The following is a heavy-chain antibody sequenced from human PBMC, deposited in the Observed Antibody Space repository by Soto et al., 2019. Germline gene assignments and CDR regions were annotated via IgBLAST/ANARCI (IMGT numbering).Heavy chain of an antibody. Sequence: EVQLLESGGGLVQPGGSLRLSCAASGFTFSSYAMSWVRQAPGKGLEWVSAISGSGGSTYYADSVKGRFTISRDNSKNTLYLQMNSLRAEDTAVYYCAKDYYDSSGYYDGAKGLDYWGQGTLVTVSS. CDR1: GFTFSSYA. D-gene: IGHD3-22*01. CDR3: AKDYYDSSGYYDGAKGLDY. J-gene: IGHJ4*02. CDR2: ISGSGGST. V-gene: IGHV3-23*01.